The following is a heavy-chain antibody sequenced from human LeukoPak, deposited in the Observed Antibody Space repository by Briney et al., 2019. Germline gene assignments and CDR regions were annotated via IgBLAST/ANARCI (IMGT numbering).Heavy chain of an antibody. D-gene: IGHD3-10*01. CDR1: GYTFTSYY. J-gene: IGHJ3*02. CDR2: INPSGGST. CDR3: ARVPYYYGSGLGDAFDI. V-gene: IGHV1-46*01. Sequence: ASVKVSCKASGYTFTSYYMHWVRQAPGQGLEWMGIINPSGGSTSYAQKFQGRVTMTRDTSTSTVYMELSSLRSEDTAVYYCARVPYYYGSGLGDAFDIWGQGTMVTVSS.